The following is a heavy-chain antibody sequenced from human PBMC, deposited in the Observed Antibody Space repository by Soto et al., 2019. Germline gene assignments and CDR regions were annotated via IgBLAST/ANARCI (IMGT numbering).Heavy chain of an antibody. V-gene: IGHV1-69*06. CDR3: ARGGGQREYGSGPGTPGMDV. D-gene: IGHD3-10*01. Sequence: QVQLVQSGAEVKKPGSSVKVSCKASGGTFSSYAISWVRQAPGQGLEWMGGIIPIFGTANYAQKFQGRVTITADKSTSTAYMELSSLRSEDTAVYYCARGGGQREYGSGPGTPGMDVWGQGTTVTVSS. CDR2: IIPIFGTA. CDR1: GGTFSSYA. J-gene: IGHJ6*02.